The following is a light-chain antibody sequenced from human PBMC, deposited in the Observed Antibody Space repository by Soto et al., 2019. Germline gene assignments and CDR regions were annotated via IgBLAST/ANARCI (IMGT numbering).Light chain of an antibody. CDR3: MQALQTPA. CDR2: LAS. J-gene: IGKJ1*01. Sequence: DIVMTQSPLSLPVTPGEPASISCRSSQSLQHSNGYNYLDWYVQKPGQSPQILIYLASNRASGVPERFSGSGSGTDFTLKISRVEAEDVGTYYCMQALQTPAVGQGTKVEIK. CDR1: QSLQHSNGYNY. V-gene: IGKV2-28*01.